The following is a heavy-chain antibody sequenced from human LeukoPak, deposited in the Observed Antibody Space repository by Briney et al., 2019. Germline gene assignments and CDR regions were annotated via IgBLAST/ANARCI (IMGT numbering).Heavy chain of an antibody. CDR3: ARDLIAAARNWYFDL. V-gene: IGHV4-59*01. D-gene: IGHD6-13*01. CDR1: GGSITSTY. Sequence: PSETLSLTCTVSGGSITSTYCSWIRQPPGKGLEWIGYIHHSGNTNYNPSLKSRVTMSVDTSKDQLSLKLSSVTAADTAVYYCARDLIAAARNWYFDLWGRGTLVTVSP. CDR2: IHHSGNT. J-gene: IGHJ2*01.